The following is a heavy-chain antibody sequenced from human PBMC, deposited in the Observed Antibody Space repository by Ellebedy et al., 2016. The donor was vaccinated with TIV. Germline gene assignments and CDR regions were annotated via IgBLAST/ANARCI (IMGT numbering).Heavy chain of an antibody. CDR1: GFTVSSNY. J-gene: IGHJ4*02. CDR3: AKAGIWTFNY. Sequence: GESLKISXAASGFTVSSNYMSWVRQAPGKGLEWVSAISGSGGSTYYADSVKGRFTISRDNSKNTLYLQMNSLRAEDTAVYYCAKAGIWTFNYWGQGTLVTVSS. CDR2: ISGSGGST. V-gene: IGHV3-23*01. D-gene: IGHD1-14*01.